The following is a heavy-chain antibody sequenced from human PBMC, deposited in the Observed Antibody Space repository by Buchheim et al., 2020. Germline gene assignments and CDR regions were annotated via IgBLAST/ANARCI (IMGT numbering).Heavy chain of an antibody. V-gene: IGHV3-30*01. CDR2: ISYDGSNK. J-gene: IGHJ4*02. D-gene: IGHD6-19*01. CDR1: GFTFSSYA. CDR3: ARDRTAGIFNY. Sequence: QVQLVESGGGAVQPGRSLRLSCAASGFTFSSYAMHWVRQAPGKGLEWVAVISYDGSNKYYADSVKGRFTISRDNSKNTLYLQMNSLRAEDTAVYYCARDRTAGIFNYWGQGTL.